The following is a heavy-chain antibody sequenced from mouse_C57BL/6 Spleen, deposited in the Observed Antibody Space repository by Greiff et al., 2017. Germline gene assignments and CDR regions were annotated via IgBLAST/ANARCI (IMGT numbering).Heavy chain of an antibody. J-gene: IGHJ4*01. CDR2: IWRGGST. V-gene: IGHV2-5*01. CDR1: GFSLTSYG. CDR3: ARDDYDYAMDY. Sequence: QVQLKQSGPGLVQPSQSLSITCTVSGFSLTSYGVHWVRQSPGKGLEWLGGIWRGGSTDYNAAFMSRLSITKDNAKSQVFLKMNSLQTDDTAMYYCARDDYDYAMDYWGQGTSVTVSS. D-gene: IGHD2-4*01.